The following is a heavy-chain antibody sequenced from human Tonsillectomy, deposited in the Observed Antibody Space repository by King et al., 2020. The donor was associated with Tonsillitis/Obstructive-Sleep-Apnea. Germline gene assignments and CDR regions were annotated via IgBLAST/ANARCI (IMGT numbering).Heavy chain of an antibody. CDR1: GITFSSYA. Sequence: VQLVESGGGLVQPGGSLRLSCAASGITFSSYAMSWVRQATGKGLEWVSTISGGGGSTYYAESGKGRFTISRDKSKNTLYLQMNSLRAEDTAVYYCAKAMVQGIIITIFDYWGQGTLVTVSS. V-gene: IGHV3-23*04. D-gene: IGHD3-10*01. J-gene: IGHJ4*02. CDR2: ISGGGGST. CDR3: AKAMVQGIIITIFDY.